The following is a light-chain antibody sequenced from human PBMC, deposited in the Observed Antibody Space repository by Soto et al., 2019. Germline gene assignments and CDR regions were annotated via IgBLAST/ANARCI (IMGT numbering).Light chain of an antibody. CDR2: DVN. Sequence: QSVLTQPASMSGSPGQSITISCTGISSDIVDFNFISWFQQHPVKAPKLLIFDVNHRPSGVSHRFSGSKSGNTASLTISGLQPEDEADYYCSSYTTSNTLVFGTGTKVTVL. J-gene: IGLJ1*01. CDR3: SSYTTSNTLV. V-gene: IGLV2-14*03. CDR1: SSDIVDFNF.